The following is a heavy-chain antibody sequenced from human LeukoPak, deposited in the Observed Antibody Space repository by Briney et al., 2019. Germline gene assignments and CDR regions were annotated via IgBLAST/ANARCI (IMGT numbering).Heavy chain of an antibody. J-gene: IGHJ4*02. CDR2: IKGKIDGGTR. CDR1: GFTFSNAW. V-gene: IGHV3-15*01. Sequence: PGGSLRLSCAASGFTFSNAWMSWVRQAPGKGLEWVGRIKGKIDGGTRDHAAPVKGRFTISRDDSKNTLYLQMNSLKIEDTAVYYCTTVVLWRTPSAVTVEGFVNWGQETLVTVSS. CDR3: TTVVLWRTPSAVTVEGFVN. D-gene: IGHD2-2*01.